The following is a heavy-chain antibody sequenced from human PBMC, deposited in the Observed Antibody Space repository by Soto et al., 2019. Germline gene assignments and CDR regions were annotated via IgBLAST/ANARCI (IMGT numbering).Heavy chain of an antibody. V-gene: IGHV3-23*01. Sequence: PGGSLRLSCKATGFTFDGFPMTWVRQTPGKGLQWVAAISGSGHTITYADSVTGRFTISRDNSKDTLYLQMNSLRPEDSAIYFCARDDPFDLWGKG. CDR1: GFTFDGFP. J-gene: IGHJ4*02. CDR2: ISGSGHTI. CDR3: ARDDPFDL.